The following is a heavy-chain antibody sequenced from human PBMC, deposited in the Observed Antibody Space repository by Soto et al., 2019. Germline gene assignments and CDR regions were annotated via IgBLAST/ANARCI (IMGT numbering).Heavy chain of an antibody. CDR3: AAAIGVTESAYFHH. J-gene: IGHJ1*01. Sequence: VRQMPGKGLEWMGIIYPSDSDTRYSPSSQGQVTISADKSISTAYLQWTSLKASDTATYYCAAAIGVTESAYFHHWGQSTRVTGS. CDR2: IYPSDSDT. D-gene: IGHD6-19*01. V-gene: IGHV5-51*01.